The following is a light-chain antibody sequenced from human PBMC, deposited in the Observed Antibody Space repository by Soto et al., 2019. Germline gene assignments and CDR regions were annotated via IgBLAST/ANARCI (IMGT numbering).Light chain of an antibody. CDR1: SSGVGFFNR. V-gene: IGLV2-23*01. Sequence: QSALAQPASVSGSGGQSITISCSGTSSGVGFFNRVSWYQQHPGEAPKLIIYEDTKRPSGVSNRFSGSKSGNAASLTISGLQAEDEAYYYCCSYAGSNTVIFGGGPKLTVL. J-gene: IGLJ2*01. CDR3: CSYAGSNTVI. CDR2: EDT.